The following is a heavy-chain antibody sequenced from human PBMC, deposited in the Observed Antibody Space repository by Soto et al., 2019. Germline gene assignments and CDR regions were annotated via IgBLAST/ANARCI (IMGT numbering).Heavy chain of an antibody. D-gene: IGHD3-3*01. CDR2: MNPNSGNT. CDR1: GYTFTSYD. J-gene: IGHJ6*02. V-gene: IGHV1-8*01. CDR3: ARVLSWASYYDFWTGYYNYYYYGMDV. Sequence: QVQLVQSGAEVKKPGASVKVSCKASGYTFTSYDINWVRQATGQGLEWMGWMNPNSGNTGYAQKFQGRVTMTRNTSIRPAYMELSSLRSEHTAVYYCARVLSWASYYDFWTGYYNYYYYGMDVWGQGTTVTVSS.